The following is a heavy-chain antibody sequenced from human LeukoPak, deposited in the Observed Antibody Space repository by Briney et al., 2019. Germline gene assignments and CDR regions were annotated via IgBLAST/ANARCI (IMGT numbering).Heavy chain of an antibody. D-gene: IGHD1-26*01. CDR2: INPNSGGT. Sequence: ASVKVSCKASGYTFTGYYIHWVRQAPGQGLEWMGWINPNSGGTNYAQKFQGRVTMTRDTSISTAYMDLSRLRSDDTAVYYCARGSIVGATFDYFDYWGQGTLVTVSS. V-gene: IGHV1-2*02. CDR3: ARGSIVGATFDYFDY. J-gene: IGHJ4*02. CDR1: GYTFTGYY.